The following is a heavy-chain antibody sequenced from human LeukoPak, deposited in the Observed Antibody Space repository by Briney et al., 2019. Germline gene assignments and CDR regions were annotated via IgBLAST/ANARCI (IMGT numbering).Heavy chain of an antibody. V-gene: IGHV3-9*01. CDR3: AKDMGTSLLHSMDV. J-gene: IGHJ6*02. CDR2: ISWHSGSI. Sequence: QPGGSLRLSCAASGFTFDDYAMHWVRQAPGKGLEWVSGISWHSGSIGYADSVKGRFTISRDNAKNSLYLQMNSLRAEDTALYYCAKDMGTSLLHSMDVWGQGTTVTVSS. D-gene: IGHD2-2*01. CDR1: GFTFDDYA.